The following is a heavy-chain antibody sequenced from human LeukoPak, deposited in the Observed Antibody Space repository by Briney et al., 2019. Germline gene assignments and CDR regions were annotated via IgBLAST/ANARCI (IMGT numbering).Heavy chain of an antibody. CDR2: IRNDGSNT. V-gene: IGHV3-30*02. CDR3: ARDRIMITFGGDRSGGLFDY. D-gene: IGHD3-16*01. Sequence: PGGSLRLSCAASGFSFSSYGMHWLRQAPGKGLEWVAFIRNDGSNTYYADSVKGRFTISRDNSKNTLFLQMNSLRDEDTAVYYCARDRIMITFGGDRSGGLFDYWGQGTLVTVSS. CDR1: GFSFSSYG. J-gene: IGHJ4*02.